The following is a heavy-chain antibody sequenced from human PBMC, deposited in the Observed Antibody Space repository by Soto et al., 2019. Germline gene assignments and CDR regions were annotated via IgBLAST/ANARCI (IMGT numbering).Heavy chain of an antibody. CDR2: INHSGST. D-gene: IGHD5-12*01. CDR1: GGSFSGYY. V-gene: IGHV4-34*01. CDR3: ARGRIVATPSYYYYYYGMDV. J-gene: IGHJ6*02. Sequence: PSETLSLTCAVYGGSFSGYYWSWIRQPPGKGLEWIGEINHSGSTNYNPSLKSRVTISVGTSKNQFSLKLSSVTAADTTVYYCARGRIVATPSYYYYYYGMDVWGQGTTVTVSS.